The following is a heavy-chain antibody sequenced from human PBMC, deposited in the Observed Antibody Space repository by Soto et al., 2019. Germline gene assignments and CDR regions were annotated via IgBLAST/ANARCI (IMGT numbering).Heavy chain of an antibody. Sequence: GGSLRLSCAASGFTFSSYSMNWVRQAPGKGLEWVSSISSSSSYIYYADSVKGRFTISRDNAKNSLYLQMNSLRAEDTAVYYCARGSRFLEWLIDAFDIWGQGTMVTVSS. D-gene: IGHD3-3*01. CDR3: ARGSRFLEWLIDAFDI. CDR1: GFTFSSYS. CDR2: ISSSSSYI. V-gene: IGHV3-21*01. J-gene: IGHJ3*02.